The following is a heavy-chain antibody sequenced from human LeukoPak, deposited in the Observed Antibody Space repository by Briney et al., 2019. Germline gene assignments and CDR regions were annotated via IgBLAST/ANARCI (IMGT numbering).Heavy chain of an antibody. CDR2: IYYRGST. Sequence: PSETLSLTCTVSGGSISSYYWSWIRQPPGKGLEWIGYIYYRGSTNYNPSLKSRVTISVDTSKNQFSLKLSSVTAADTAVYYCARVHGGRYAFDIWGQGTMVTVSS. V-gene: IGHV4-59*01. D-gene: IGHD3-10*01. CDR1: GGSISSYY. CDR3: ARVHGGRYAFDI. J-gene: IGHJ3*02.